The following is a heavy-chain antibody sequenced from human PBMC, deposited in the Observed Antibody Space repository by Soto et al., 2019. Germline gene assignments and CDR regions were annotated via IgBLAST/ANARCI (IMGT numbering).Heavy chain of an antibody. CDR2: FYPGDSET. CDR1: GYSFGTYW. CDR3: ARAGKGGSHFYGMDV. V-gene: IGHV5-51*01. J-gene: IGHJ6*02. D-gene: IGHD1-26*01. Sequence: GESLKISCMGSGYSFGTYWIAWVRQMPGKGLECMGIFYPGDSETTYSPSFQGQVTSSADKSSSTAYLQWSSLKASDTAMYYCARAGKGGSHFYGMDVWGQGTTVTVSS.